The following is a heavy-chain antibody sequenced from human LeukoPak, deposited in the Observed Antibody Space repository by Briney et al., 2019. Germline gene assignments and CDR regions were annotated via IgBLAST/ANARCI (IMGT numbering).Heavy chain of an antibody. CDR1: GYTFTGYY. CDR3: AREAPARYDSSGYFDY. J-gene: IGHJ4*02. V-gene: IGHV1-2*02. CDR2: INPNSGGT. Sequence: ASVKVSCKASGYTFTGYYMHWVRQAPGQGLEWMGWINPNSGGTNYAQKFQGRVTMTRDTSISTAYMELSRLRSDDTAVYYCAREAPARYDSSGYFDYWGQGTLVTVSS. D-gene: IGHD3-22*01.